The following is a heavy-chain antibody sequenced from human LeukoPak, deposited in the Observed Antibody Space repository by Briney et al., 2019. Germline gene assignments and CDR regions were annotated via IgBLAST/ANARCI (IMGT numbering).Heavy chain of an antibody. CDR1: GFTFSNYW. Sequence: PGGSLRLSCAASGFTFSNYWMSWVRQAPGKGLEWVANIDQDGSEKSYVDSVKGRFTISRDNAKNSLYLLMNSLRADDTSVYYCARGHNRLDYWGQGTLVTVSS. D-gene: IGHD1-14*01. J-gene: IGHJ4*02. CDR3: ARGHNRLDY. CDR2: IDQDGSEK. V-gene: IGHV3-7*01.